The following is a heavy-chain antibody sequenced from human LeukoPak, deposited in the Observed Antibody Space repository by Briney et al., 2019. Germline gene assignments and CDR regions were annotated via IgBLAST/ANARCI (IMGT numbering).Heavy chain of an antibody. D-gene: IGHD6-13*01. CDR2: IYDSGNT. CDR1: GGSISSGSYY. Sequence: SETLSLTCTVSGGSISSGSYYWGWIRQPPGKGLEWIGSIYDSGNTYYNPSLKSRVTISVDMSKNQFSLKLSSVTAADTAVYYCAREKVRRYSSSWYPFDYWGQEPWSPSPQ. V-gene: IGHV4-39*07. J-gene: IGHJ4*01. CDR3: AREKVRRYSSSWYPFDY.